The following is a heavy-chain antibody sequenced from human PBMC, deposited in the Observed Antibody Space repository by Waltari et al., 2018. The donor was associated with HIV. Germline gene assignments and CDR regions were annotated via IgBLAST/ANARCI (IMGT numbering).Heavy chain of an antibody. D-gene: IGHD7-27*01. J-gene: IGHJ4*02. CDR2: IFWNDDK. CDR1: GFSLSTSGAG. Sequence: QITLKESGPTLVKPKQTLTLTCTFSGFSLSTSGAGVAWIRQPPGKALTWLALIFWNDDKRYSPSLKSRLTITKDTSKNQVVLTMTNMDPVDTATYYCTHSRWGPTDYWGQGTLVTVSS. CDR3: THSRWGPTDY. V-gene: IGHV2-5*01.